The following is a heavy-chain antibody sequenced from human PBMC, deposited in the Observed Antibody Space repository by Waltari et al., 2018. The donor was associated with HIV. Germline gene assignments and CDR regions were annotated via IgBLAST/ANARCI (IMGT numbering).Heavy chain of an antibody. CDR3: CTRDGLKRHLPDYYFYGMDV. Sequence: QFLHPAAEVRKPRASVKASCRLSGYTLTHLSTHLLRQTPEKGPEWMAGFDPEDGETVYAHKFQGKVFMTDDISAETAYMEVNSLRFEDTGIYFCCTRDGLKRHLPDYYFYGMDVWGQGTTITVSS. CDR2: FDPEDGET. D-gene: IGHD1-1*01. CDR1: GYTLTHLS. J-gene: IGHJ6*02. V-gene: IGHV1-24*01.